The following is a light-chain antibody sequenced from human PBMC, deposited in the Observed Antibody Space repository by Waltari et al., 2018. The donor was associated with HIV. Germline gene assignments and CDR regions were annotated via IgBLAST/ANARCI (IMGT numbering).Light chain of an antibody. Sequence: EKLMTQSPATLWLSPGETATLSCRTRQSIATNLAWYQQKRGQAPKLLIYDASTGAAGVPPRFSGSGSGTEFNLTIDSLQSDDFAIYYCQQYNNWPYTFARGSKVEVK. CDR1: QSIATN. CDR3: QQYNNWPYT. CDR2: DAS. J-gene: IGKJ2*01. V-gene: IGKV3-15*01.